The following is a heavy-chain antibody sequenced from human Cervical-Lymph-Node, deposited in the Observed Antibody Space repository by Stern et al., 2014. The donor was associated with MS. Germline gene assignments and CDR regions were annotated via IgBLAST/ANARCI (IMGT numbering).Heavy chain of an antibody. CDR2: IDWDDDK. J-gene: IGHJ4*02. CDR3: ARDKAGAGYIDY. D-gene: IGHD6-19*01. Sequence: SGPARVEPTQTLPLTCTFSGFSLSSSGMCVIWIRQPPGKALEWLARIDWDDDKFYSTSLKTRLTISKDTSKNQVVLTMTNMDPVDTATYYCARDKAGAGYIDYWGQGTLVTVSS. CDR1: GFSLSSSGMC. V-gene: IGHV2-70*17.